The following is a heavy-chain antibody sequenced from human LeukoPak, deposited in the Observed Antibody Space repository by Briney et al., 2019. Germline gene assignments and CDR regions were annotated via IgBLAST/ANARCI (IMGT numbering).Heavy chain of an antibody. CDR2: IYYSGST. J-gene: IGHJ3*02. CDR3: ARPASSGYFLDAFDI. V-gene: IGHV4-39*01. D-gene: IGHD3-22*01. CDR1: GDSISSSTYY. Sequence: SETLSLTCTVSGDSISSSTYYWGWIRQPPGKGLEWIGSIYYSGSTYYNPSLKSRVTISVDTSKNQFSLKLSSVTAADTAVYYCARPASSGYFLDAFDIWGQGTMVTVSS.